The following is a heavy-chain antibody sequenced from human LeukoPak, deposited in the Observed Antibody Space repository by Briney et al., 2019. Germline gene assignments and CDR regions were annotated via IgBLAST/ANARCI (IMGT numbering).Heavy chain of an antibody. CDR1: GGSFSGYY. J-gene: IGHJ4*02. CDR2: INHSGST. Sequence: PSETLSLTCAVYGGSFSGYYWSWIRQPPGKGLEWIGEINHSGSTNYNPSLKSRVTISVDTSKNQFSLKLSSVTAADTAVYYCARDILRRDGYNFDYWGQGTLVTVSS. D-gene: IGHD5-24*01. CDR3: ARDILRRDGYNFDY. V-gene: IGHV4-34*01.